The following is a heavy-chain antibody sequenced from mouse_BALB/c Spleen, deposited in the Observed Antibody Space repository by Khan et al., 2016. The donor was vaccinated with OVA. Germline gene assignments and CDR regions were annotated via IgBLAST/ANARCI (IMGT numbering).Heavy chain of an antibody. D-gene: IGHD1-1*01. J-gene: IGHJ4*01. CDR1: GYTFTSYW. CDR3: ARSKYYGSGLYAMDY. CDR2: IAPGSGST. Sequence: DLVKPGASVKLSCRASGYTFTSYWINWIKQRPGQGLEWIGRIAPGSGSTSYNEMFKGKAILNVDTSSSTAYIQFSSLSSEDSAVCYSARSKYYGSGLYAMDYWGQGTSVTVSS. V-gene: IGHV1S41*01.